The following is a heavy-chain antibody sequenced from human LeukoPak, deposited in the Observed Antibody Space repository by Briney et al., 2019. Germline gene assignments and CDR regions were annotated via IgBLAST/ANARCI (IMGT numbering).Heavy chain of an antibody. V-gene: IGHV4-59*05. Sequence: SETLSLTCTVSGGSISSYYWSWLRQSPGKGLEWIGSIYDSRTIYYNPSLNSRVTISAVTSKNQFSLQLNSVTAADTAVYYCARHDGRSGGTMGALDSWGQGSLVTVSS. D-gene: IGHD4-23*01. CDR3: ARHDGRSGGTMGALDS. J-gene: IGHJ4*02. CDR1: GGSISSYY. CDR2: IYDSRTI.